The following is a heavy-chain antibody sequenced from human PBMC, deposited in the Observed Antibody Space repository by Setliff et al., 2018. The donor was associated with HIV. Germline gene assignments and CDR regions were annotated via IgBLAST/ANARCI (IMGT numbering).Heavy chain of an antibody. V-gene: IGHV3-30*04. D-gene: IGHD2-15*01. J-gene: IGHJ4*02. CDR2: ISYDGSNK. CDR1: GFTFSSYA. Sequence: GGSLRLSCAASGFTFSSYAMHWVRQAPGKGLEWVAVISYDGSNKYSADSVKGRFTISRDNSKNTLYLQMNSLRAEDTAVYYCAKDHYGGKGPLGYWGQGTLVTVSS. CDR3: AKDHYGGKGPLGY.